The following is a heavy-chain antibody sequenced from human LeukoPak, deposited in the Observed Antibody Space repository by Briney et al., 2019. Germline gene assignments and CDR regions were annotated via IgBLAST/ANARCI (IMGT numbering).Heavy chain of an antibody. V-gene: IGHV3-53*04. D-gene: IGHD6-19*01. CDR3: ARALSSGWYIDY. Sequence: GGSLRLSCAASGLTVNANYMTWVRQAPGKGLEWVSVIFSAGITYYADSVKGRFTISRLNSQNTLYLQMSSLTAEDTAAYYCARALSSGWYIDYWGQGTLVTVSA. J-gene: IGHJ4*02. CDR1: GLTVNANY. CDR2: IFSAGIT.